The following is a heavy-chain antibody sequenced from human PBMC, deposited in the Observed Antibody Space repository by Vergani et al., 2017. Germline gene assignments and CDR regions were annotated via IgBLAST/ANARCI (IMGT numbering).Heavy chain of an antibody. J-gene: IGHJ6*03. CDR2: INPNSGGT. CDR1: GYTFTGYY. Sequence: QVQLVQSGAEVKKPGASVKVSCKASGYTFTGYYMHWVRQAPGQGLEWMGWINPNSGGTNYAQKFQGRVTITADKSTSTAYMELSSLRSEDTAVYYCARGGWYHQNYYYYYYMDVWGKGTTVTVSS. CDR3: ARGGWYHQNYYYYYYMDV. D-gene: IGHD1-14*01. V-gene: IGHV1-2*02.